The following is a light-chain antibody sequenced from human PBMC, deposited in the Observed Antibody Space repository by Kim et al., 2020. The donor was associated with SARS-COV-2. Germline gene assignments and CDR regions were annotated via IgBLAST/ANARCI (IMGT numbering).Light chain of an antibody. CDR1: QNIATY. CDR2: ASS. J-gene: IGKJ2*01. Sequence: ASVGDRINISCRTNQNIATYLHWYQQKPGKAPNLLIYASSSLESGVPSRFSGSGSVTDFTLTIASLQPEDFATYYCQQSYTTPYTFGQGTKLEI. CDR3: QQSYTTPYT. V-gene: IGKV1-39*01.